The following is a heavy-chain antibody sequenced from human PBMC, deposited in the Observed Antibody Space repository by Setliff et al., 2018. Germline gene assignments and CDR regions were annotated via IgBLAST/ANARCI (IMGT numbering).Heavy chain of an antibody. V-gene: IGHV1-18*01. D-gene: IGHD2-2*01. Sequence: ASVKVSCKTSSYTFTNYGINWVRQAPGRGLEWMGWITAYDGNTHYAQKFQGRVTMTADASTSTANMELRGLRSDDTAVYYCVRAPPTVVIPPGRAFFDPWGQGTLVTVSS. J-gene: IGHJ5*02. CDR1: SYTFTNYG. CDR3: VRAPPTVVIPPGRAFFDP. CDR2: ITAYDGNT.